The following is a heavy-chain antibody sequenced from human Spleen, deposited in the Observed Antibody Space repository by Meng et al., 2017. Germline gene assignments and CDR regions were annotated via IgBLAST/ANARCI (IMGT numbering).Heavy chain of an antibody. Sequence: QVQLQQWGAGLLKPSETLSPTCAVYGGSFSGYYWSWIRQPPGKGLEWIGEINHSGSTNYNPSLKSRVTISVDKSKNQFSLKLSSVTAADSAVYYCARGPTTMAHDFDYWGQGTLVTVSS. CDR3: ARGPTTMAHDFDY. CDR2: INHSGST. J-gene: IGHJ4*02. CDR1: GGSFSGYY. V-gene: IGHV4-34*01. D-gene: IGHD4-11*01.